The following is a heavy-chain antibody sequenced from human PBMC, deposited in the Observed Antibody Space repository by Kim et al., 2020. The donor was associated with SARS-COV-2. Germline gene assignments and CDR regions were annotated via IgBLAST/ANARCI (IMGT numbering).Heavy chain of an antibody. CDR1: GFTFSSYG. Sequence: GGSLRLSCAASGFTFSSYGMHWVRQAPGKWLEWVAVIWYDGSNKYYADSVKGRFTISRDNSKNTLYLQMNSLRAEDTAVYYCAKDRPEGGSYFPDYWGQGTLVTVSS. CDR3: AKDRPEGGSYFPDY. J-gene: IGHJ4*02. D-gene: IGHD1-26*01. CDR2: IWYDGSNK. V-gene: IGHV3-33*06.